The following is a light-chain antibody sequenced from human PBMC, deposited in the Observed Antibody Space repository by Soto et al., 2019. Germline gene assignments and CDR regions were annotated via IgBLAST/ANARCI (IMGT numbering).Light chain of an antibody. Sequence: AIRMTQSPSSFSASTGARVTITCRASQGISSYLAWYRQKPGKAPKLLIYAASTLQSGVPSRFSGSGSGTDFTLTISCLQSEDFATYYCQQYYSYPPTFGGGTKVEIK. CDR1: QGISSY. CDR3: QQYYSYPPT. V-gene: IGKV1-8*01. CDR2: AAS. J-gene: IGKJ4*01.